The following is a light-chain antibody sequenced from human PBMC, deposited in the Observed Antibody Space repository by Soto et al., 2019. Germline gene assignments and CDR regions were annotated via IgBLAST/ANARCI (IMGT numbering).Light chain of an antibody. J-gene: IGKJ1*01. CDR3: QPYGSSSWT. Sequence: IVLTQSPGTLSLSPGERATLSCRASQSVSSSYLAWYQQKPGQAPRLLIYGTSSRATAIPDRFSGSGSGTDFTLTISRLEPEDFAVYYCQPYGSSSWTFGQGTKVDIK. CDR1: QSVSSSY. V-gene: IGKV3-20*01. CDR2: GTS.